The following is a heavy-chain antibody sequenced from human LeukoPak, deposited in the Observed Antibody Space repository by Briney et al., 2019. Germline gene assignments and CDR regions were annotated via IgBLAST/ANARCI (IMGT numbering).Heavy chain of an antibody. CDR1: GRPFSSSI. D-gene: IGHD5-12*01. J-gene: IGHJ3*02. CDR3: AREGHTSGFCGSFDI. Sequence: GGSLRLSCALSGRPFSSSIMHWVRRAPGKGLEWVAGMSFDGSQYYVESVKGRFTISRDNSGNTVYLHMTSLRPEDTAVYFCAREGHTSGFCGSFDIWGQGTTVTISS. CDR2: MSFDGSQ. V-gene: IGHV3-30*03.